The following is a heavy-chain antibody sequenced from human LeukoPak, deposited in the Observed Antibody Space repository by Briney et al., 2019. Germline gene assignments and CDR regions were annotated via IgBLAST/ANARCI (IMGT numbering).Heavy chain of an antibody. V-gene: IGHV4-59*01. D-gene: IGHD5-18*01. J-gene: IGHJ4*02. CDR2: IYHSGST. CDR3: ARDRYSYGLFDY. Sequence: PSETLSLTCTVSGGSISSYYWSWIRQPPGKGLEWIGYIYHSGSTNYNPSLKSRVTISVDTSKNQFSLKLSSVTAADTAVYYCARDRYSYGLFDYWGQGTLVTVSS. CDR1: GGSISSYY.